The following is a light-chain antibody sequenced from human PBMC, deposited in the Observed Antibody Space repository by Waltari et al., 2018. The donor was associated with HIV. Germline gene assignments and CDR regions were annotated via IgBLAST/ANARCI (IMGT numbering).Light chain of an antibody. V-gene: IGKV2-28*01. CDR3: MQALHTPLA. CDR2: LGS. Sequence: DIVMTQSPLSLPVTPGAPASISCTSSQSLLHSNGYNYLDWYLQKPGQSPQLLIYLGSNRASGVPDRFSGSGSGTDFTLKISRVEAEDVGVYYCMQALHTPLAFGGGTKVEIK. J-gene: IGKJ4*01. CDR1: QSLLHSNGYNY.